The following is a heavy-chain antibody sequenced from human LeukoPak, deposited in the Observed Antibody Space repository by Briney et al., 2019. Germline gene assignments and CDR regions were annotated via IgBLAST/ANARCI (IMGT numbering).Heavy chain of an antibody. CDR1: GYSISSGYY. V-gene: IGHV4-38-2*02. J-gene: IGHJ6*03. Sequence: SETLSLTCTVSGYSISSGYYWGWIRQPPGKGLEWIGSIYHSGSTYYNPSLKSRVTISVDTSKNQFSLKLSSVTAADTAVYYCARTGPYCTNGVCYLWGRIDYYYYYMDVWGKGTTVTVSS. D-gene: IGHD2-8*01. CDR3: ARTGPYCTNGVCYLWGRIDYYYYYMDV. CDR2: IYHSGST.